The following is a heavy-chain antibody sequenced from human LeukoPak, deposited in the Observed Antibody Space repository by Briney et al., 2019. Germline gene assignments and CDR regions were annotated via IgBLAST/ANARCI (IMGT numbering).Heavy chain of an antibody. D-gene: IGHD3-22*01. CDR1: GFTFDDYA. V-gene: IGHV3-9*01. Sequence: SLRLSCAASGFTFDDYAMHWVRQAPGKGLEWVSGISWNSGSIGYADSVKGRFTISRDNAKNSLYLQMNGLRAEDTALYYCAKAGAYDSSGSFDYWGQGTLVTVSS. CDR2: ISWNSGSI. J-gene: IGHJ4*02. CDR3: AKAGAYDSSGSFDY.